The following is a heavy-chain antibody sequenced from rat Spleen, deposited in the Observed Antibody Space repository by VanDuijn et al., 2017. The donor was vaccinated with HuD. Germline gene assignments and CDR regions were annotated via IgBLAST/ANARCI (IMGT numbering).Heavy chain of an antibody. CDR2: VWRDGST. Sequence: QVQLKESGPGLVQPSQTLSLTCTVSGFSLTSYNVHWIRQPPRKGLEWMGVVWRDGSTDYNSPLKSRLSINRDTSKNQVFLKMNSLQSEDTTTYYCARGGRTEGPGFFDYWGQGVMVTVSS. D-gene: IGHD1-11*01. CDR3: ARGGRTEGPGFFDY. V-gene: IGHV2-45*01. CDR1: GFSLTSYN. J-gene: IGHJ2*01.